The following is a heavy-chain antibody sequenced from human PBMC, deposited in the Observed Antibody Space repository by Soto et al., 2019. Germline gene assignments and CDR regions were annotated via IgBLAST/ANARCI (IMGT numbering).Heavy chain of an antibody. D-gene: IGHD3-9*01. CDR2: INHSGST. V-gene: IGHV4-34*01. CDR1: GASFSGYY. J-gene: IGHJ4*02. Sequence: SETLSLTCAMYGASFSGYYWSWIRQPPGKGLEWIGEINHSGSTNYNPSLKSRVTISVDRSRNQFSLKLSSVTAADTAVYYCAQWRDHDVLTGYHLRYFDYWGQGSLVTVSS. CDR3: AQWRDHDVLTGYHLRYFDY.